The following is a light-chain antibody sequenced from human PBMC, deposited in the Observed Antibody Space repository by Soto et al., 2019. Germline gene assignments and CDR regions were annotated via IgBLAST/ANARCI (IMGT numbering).Light chain of an antibody. Sequence: DIQMTQSPSSLSASVGDRVTITCRASQSISSYLNWYQQKPGKAPKLLISAASSLQSGVPSRFSGSGSGTDFTLTISSLQPEDFATYYCQQNYSPPRTFGQGTKLEIK. CDR2: AAS. CDR1: QSISSY. CDR3: QQNYSPPRT. V-gene: IGKV1-39*01. J-gene: IGKJ2*01.